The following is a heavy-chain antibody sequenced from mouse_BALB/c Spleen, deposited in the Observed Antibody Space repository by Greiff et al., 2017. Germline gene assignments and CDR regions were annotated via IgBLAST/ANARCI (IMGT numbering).Heavy chain of an antibody. CDR3: AKGESPWFAY. J-gene: IGHJ3*01. Sequence: VQLQHSGPELVKPGASVKMSCKASGYTFPDYVISWVKQRTGQGLEWIGEIYPGSGSTYYNEKFKGKATLTAYKSSNTAYMQLSSLTSEDSAVYFCAKGESPWFAYWGQGTLVTVSA. CDR1: GYTFPDYV. V-gene: IGHV1-81*01. CDR2: IYPGSGST.